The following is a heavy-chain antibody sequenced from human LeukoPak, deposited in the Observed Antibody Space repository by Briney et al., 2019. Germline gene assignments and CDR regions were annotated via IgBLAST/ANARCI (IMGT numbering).Heavy chain of an antibody. CDR1: GFTFSDYY. J-gene: IGHJ3*02. CDR2: ISSSGSTI. Sequence: GGSLRLSCAASGFTFSDYYMSWIRQAPGKGLEWVSYISSSGSTIYCADSVKGRFTISRDNAKNSLYLQMNSLRAEDTAVYYCARGVRDYGDHPDAFDIWGQGTMVTVSS. CDR3: ARGVRDYGDHPDAFDI. V-gene: IGHV3-11*04. D-gene: IGHD4-17*01.